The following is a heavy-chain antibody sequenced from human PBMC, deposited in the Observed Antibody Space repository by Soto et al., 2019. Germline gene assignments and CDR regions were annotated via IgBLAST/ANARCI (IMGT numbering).Heavy chain of an antibody. V-gene: IGHV3-11*06. CDR2: ISSTATYT. J-gene: IGHJ4*02. CDR1: GFSFSDYY. D-gene: IGHD3-22*01. Sequence: PGWSLRLSCAASGFSFSDYYMNWIRQAPGKGLEWLSYISSTATYTNYADSVRGRFTISRDSAKNSLYLDMNALRAEDTAVYYCARARLVVEGRFDEWGQGTMGTCSS. CDR3: ARARLVVEGRFDE.